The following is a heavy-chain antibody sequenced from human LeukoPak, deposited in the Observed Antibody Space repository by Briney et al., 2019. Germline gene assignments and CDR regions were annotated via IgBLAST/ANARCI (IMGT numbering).Heavy chain of an antibody. Sequence: KPSETLSLTCTVSGGSISSSRYYWGWIRQPPGKGLEWIGSIYYSGSTYYNPSLKSRVTISVDTSKNQFSLKLSSVTAADTAVYYCARSTYCSGGSCSHNWFDPWGQGTLVTVSS. J-gene: IGHJ5*02. CDR1: GGSISSSRYY. V-gene: IGHV4-39*07. CDR2: IYYSGST. CDR3: ARSTYCSGGSCSHNWFDP. D-gene: IGHD2-15*01.